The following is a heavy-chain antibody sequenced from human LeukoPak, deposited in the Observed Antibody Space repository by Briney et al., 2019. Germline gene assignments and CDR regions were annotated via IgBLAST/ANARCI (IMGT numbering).Heavy chain of an antibody. D-gene: IGHD6-6*01. V-gene: IGHV3-9*01. CDR2: ISWNSGSI. J-gene: IGHJ4*02. CDR3: AKDYQGSSSYIDY. Sequence: QAGGSLRLSCAASGFTFDDYAMPWVRQAPGKGLEWVSGISWNSGSIGYADSVKGRFTISRDNAKNSLYLQMNSLRAEDTALYYCAKDYQGSSSYIDYWGQGTLVTVSS. CDR1: GFTFDDYA.